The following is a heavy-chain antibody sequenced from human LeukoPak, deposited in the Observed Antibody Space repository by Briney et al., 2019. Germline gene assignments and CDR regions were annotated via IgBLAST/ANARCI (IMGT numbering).Heavy chain of an antibody. CDR1: GFTFSSSA. CDR3: AKERRRVDTEMVRSYYFEN. V-gene: IGHV3-23*01. D-gene: IGHD5-18*01. CDR2: ITGNGATT. Sequence: GGSLRLSCAASGFTFSSSAMSWVRQPPGKGLEWVSSITGNGATTYYPDSVKGRFTISRDNSKNTLSLQMNSLRAEDTAVYYCAKERRRVDTEMVRSYYFENWGQGTLVTVSS. J-gene: IGHJ4*02.